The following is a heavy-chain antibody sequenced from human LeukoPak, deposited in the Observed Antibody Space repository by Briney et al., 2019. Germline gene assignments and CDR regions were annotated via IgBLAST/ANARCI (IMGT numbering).Heavy chain of an antibody. CDR3: ARDRKYYDSSGYYAFDI. D-gene: IGHD3-22*01. V-gene: IGHV3-30*04. CDR1: GFTFSSYA. Sequence: PGGSLRLSCAASGFTFSSYAMPWVRQAPGKGREWGAVISYDRSNKYYADSVKGRFTISRDNSKNTLYLQMNSLRAEDTAVYYCARDRKYYDSSGYYAFDIWGQGTMVTVSS. CDR2: ISYDRSNK. J-gene: IGHJ3*02.